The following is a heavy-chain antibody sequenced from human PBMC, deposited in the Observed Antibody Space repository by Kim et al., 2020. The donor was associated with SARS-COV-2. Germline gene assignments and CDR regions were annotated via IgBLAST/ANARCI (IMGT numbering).Heavy chain of an antibody. CDR1: GFTFSSYG. J-gene: IGHJ6*02. V-gene: IGHV3-33*01. CDR3: ARDLYYYDSGYYYGMDV. D-gene: IGHD3-22*01. Sequence: GGSLRLSCAASGFTFSSYGMHWVRQAPGKGLEWVAVIWYDGSNKYYADSVKGRFTISRDNSKNTLYLQMNSLRAEDTAVYYCARDLYYYDSGYYYGMDVWGQGTTVTVSS. CDR2: IWYDGSNK.